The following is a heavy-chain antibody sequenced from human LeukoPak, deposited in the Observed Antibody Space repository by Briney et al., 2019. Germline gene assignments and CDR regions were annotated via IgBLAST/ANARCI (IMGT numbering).Heavy chain of an antibody. CDR3: ASGRHYYDSSGYRVPTFDY. CDR1: GGSISSYY. J-gene: IGHJ4*02. D-gene: IGHD3-22*01. V-gene: IGHV4-59*01. CDR2: IYYSGST. Sequence: SETLSLTCTVSGGSISSYYWSWIRQPSGKGLEWIGYIYYSGSTNYNPSLKSRVTISVDTSKNQFSLKLSSVTAADTAVYYCASGRHYYDSSGYRVPTFDYWGQGTLVTVSS.